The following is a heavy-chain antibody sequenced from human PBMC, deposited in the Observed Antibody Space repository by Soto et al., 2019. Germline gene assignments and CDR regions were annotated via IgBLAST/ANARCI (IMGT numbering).Heavy chain of an antibody. CDR1: GFAVSSNY. D-gene: IGHD5-12*01. CDR2: IYSAGST. CDR3: ARVAPNYSYAMDV. J-gene: IGHJ6*02. V-gene: IGHV3-66*01. Sequence: EVQLVESGGGLVQPGGSLRLSCAASGFAVSSNYRSWVRQAPSKGLEWVSFIYSAGSTYYAGSVKGRFTISRDTSKNTLYLQMNSLRAADTAVYYCARVAPNYSYAMDVWGQGTTVTVSS.